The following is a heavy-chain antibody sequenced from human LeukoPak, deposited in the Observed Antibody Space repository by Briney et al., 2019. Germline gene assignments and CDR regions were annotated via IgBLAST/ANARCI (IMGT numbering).Heavy chain of an antibody. CDR1: GYTFTGYY. V-gene: IGHV1-2*02. Sequence: APVKVSCKASGYTFTGYYMHWVRQAPGQGLEWMGWINPNSGGTNYAQKFQGRVTMTRDTSISTAYMELSRLRSDDTAVYYCASPYSSSWYSYFQHWGQGTLVTVSS. J-gene: IGHJ1*01. CDR3: ASPYSSSWYSYFQH. D-gene: IGHD6-13*01. CDR2: INPNSGGT.